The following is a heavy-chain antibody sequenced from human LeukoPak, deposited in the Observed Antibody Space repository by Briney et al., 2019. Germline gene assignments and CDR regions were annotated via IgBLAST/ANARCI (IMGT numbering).Heavy chain of an antibody. D-gene: IGHD2-15*01. Sequence: TSSETLSLTCAVSGGSISSGGYSWSWIRQPPGKGLEWIGYIYHSGSTYYNPSLKSRVTISVDRSKNQFSLKLSSVTAADTAVYYCARAGGYCSGGSCYSFPPDAFDIWGQGTMVTVSS. V-gene: IGHV4-30-2*01. J-gene: IGHJ3*02. CDR1: GGSISSGGYS. CDR3: ARAGGYCSGGSCYSFPPDAFDI. CDR2: IYHSGST.